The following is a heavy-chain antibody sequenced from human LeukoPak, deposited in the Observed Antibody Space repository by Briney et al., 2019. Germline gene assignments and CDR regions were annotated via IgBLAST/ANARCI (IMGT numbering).Heavy chain of an antibody. CDR2: IYYSGST. CDR1: GGSFSTYY. V-gene: IGHV4-59*01. Sequence: PSETLSLTCTVSGGSFSTYYWSWIRQPPGKGLEWIGYIYYSGSTNYNPSLKSRVTISVDMSKNQFSLKLSSVTAADTAVYYCARAWDYYDSRGFYFRYFDYWGQGTLVTVSS. CDR3: ARAWDYYDSRGFYFRYFDY. D-gene: IGHD3-22*01. J-gene: IGHJ4*02.